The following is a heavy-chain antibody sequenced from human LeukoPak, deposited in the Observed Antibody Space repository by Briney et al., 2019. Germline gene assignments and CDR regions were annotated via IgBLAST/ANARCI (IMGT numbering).Heavy chain of an antibody. CDR2: ISSSGSTI. CDR1: GFTFSSYA. D-gene: IGHD3-9*01. CDR3: AKDINYDILTGYLFDY. V-gene: IGHV3-48*04. J-gene: IGHJ4*02. Sequence: QSGGSLRLSCAASGFTFSSYAMSWVRQAPGKGLEWVSYISSSGSTIYYADSVKGRFTISRDNAKNSLYLQMNSLRAEDTALYYCAKDINYDILTGYLFDYWGQGTLVTVSS.